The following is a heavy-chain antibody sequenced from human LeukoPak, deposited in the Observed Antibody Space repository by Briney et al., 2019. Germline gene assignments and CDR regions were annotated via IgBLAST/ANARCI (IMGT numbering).Heavy chain of an antibody. Sequence: PSETLSLTCTVSGGSISSGSYYWSWIRQPAGKGLEWIGRIYTSGSTNYNPSLKSRVTISVDTSKNQFSLKLSSVTAADTAVYYCAREGYSGYDLYYWGQGTLVTVSS. CDR3: AREGYSGYDLYY. CDR2: IYTSGST. D-gene: IGHD5-12*01. CDR1: GGSISSGSYY. J-gene: IGHJ4*02. V-gene: IGHV4-61*02.